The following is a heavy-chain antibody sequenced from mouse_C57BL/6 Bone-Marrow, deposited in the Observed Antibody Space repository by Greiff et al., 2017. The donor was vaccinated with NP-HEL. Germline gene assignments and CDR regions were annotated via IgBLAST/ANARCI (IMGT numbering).Heavy chain of an antibody. J-gene: IGHJ4*01. Sequence: EVKLQQSGAELVRPGASVKLSCTASGFNIKDYYMHWVKQRPEQGLEWIGRIDPEDGDTEYAPKFQGKATMTADTSSNTAYLQLSSLTSEDTAVYYCTTGDFYYSKDYAMDYWGQGTSVTVSS. CDR3: TTGDFYYSKDYAMDY. V-gene: IGHV14-1*01. D-gene: IGHD2-5*01. CDR2: IDPEDGDT. CDR1: GFNIKDYY.